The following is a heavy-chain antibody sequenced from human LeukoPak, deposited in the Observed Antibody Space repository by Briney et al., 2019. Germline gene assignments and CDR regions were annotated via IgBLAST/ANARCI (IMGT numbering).Heavy chain of an antibody. CDR1: GFTFSSYE. D-gene: IGHD3-10*01. CDR2: IRAGGDNT. Sequence: GGSLILSCAASGFTFSSYEMNWVRQAPGKGLEWVSGIRAGGDNTYYADSVKGRFTISRDNSKNTLYLQMNSLRAEDTAVYYCAKGMVRGVILKGFDYWGQGTLVTVSS. J-gene: IGHJ4*02. V-gene: IGHV3-23*01. CDR3: AKGMVRGVILKGFDY.